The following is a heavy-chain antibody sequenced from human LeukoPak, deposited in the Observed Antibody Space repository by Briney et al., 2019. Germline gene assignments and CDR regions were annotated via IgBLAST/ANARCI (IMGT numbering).Heavy chain of an antibody. Sequence: GGSLRLSCAASGFTFSSYSMNWVRQAPGKGLEWVSSISSSSSYIYYADSVKGRFTISRDNAKNSLYLQMNSLRAEDTAVYYCARVRPVRGVISHFDYWGQGTLVTVSS. CDR1: GFTFSSYS. V-gene: IGHV3-21*04. J-gene: IGHJ4*02. CDR3: ARVRPVRGVISHFDY. D-gene: IGHD3-10*01. CDR2: ISSSSSYI.